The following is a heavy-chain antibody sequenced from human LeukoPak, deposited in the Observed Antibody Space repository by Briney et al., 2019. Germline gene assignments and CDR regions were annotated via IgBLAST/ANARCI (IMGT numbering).Heavy chain of an antibody. D-gene: IGHD3-22*01. J-gene: IGHJ4*02. V-gene: IGHV4-31*03. CDR2: IYYSGST. CDR1: GGSISSGGYY. CDR3: AGHYDSSGYYDFDY. Sequence: SQTLSLTCTVSGGSISSGGYYWSWIRQHPGKGLEWIGYIYYSGSTYYNPSLKSRVTISVDTSKNQSSLKLSSVTAADTAVYYCAGHYDSSGYYDFDYWGQGTLVTVSS.